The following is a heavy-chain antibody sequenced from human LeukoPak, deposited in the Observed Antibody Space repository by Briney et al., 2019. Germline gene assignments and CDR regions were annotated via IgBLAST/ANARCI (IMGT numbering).Heavy chain of an antibody. Sequence: PGGSLRLSCAASGFTFSSYGMHWVRQAPGKGLEWVAVIWYDGSNKYYADSVKGRFTISRDSSKNTLYLQMNSLRAEDTAVYYCAKVRAYNWNYVDYFDYWGQGTLVTVSS. CDR1: GFTFSSYG. J-gene: IGHJ4*02. CDR3: AKVRAYNWNYVDYFDY. CDR2: IWYDGSNK. V-gene: IGHV3-33*06. D-gene: IGHD1-7*01.